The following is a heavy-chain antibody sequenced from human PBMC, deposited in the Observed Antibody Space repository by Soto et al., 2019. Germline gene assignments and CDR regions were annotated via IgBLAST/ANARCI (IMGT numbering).Heavy chain of an antibody. Sequence: GGSLRLSCAASGFTFSSYEMNWVRQAPGKGREWGSCISSSDSTIYYADSVKGRFTISRDNAKNSLYLQMNSLRAEDTAVYYCARHLRGVGATKAFDIYRQGTMVTVSS. V-gene: IGHV3-48*03. J-gene: IGHJ3*02. CDR3: ARHLRGVGATKAFDI. CDR1: GFTFSSYE. CDR2: ISSSDSTI. D-gene: IGHD3-10*01.